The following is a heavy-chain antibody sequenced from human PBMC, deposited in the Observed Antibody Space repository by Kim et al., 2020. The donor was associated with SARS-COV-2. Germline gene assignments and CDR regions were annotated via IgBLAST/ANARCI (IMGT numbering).Heavy chain of an antibody. CDR2: IYHAGST. D-gene: IGHD3-22*01. V-gene: IGHV4-38-2*02. J-gene: IGHJ5*02. CDR3: ARVGRDDSGGP. Sequence: SETLSLTCIVSGYSISSGYYWGWIRQPPGKGLEWIGTIYHAGSTYYNPSLKSRVTLSVDTSKNQFSLKLTSVTAADTAVYYCARVGRDDSGGPWGQGTLV. CDR1: GYSISSGYY.